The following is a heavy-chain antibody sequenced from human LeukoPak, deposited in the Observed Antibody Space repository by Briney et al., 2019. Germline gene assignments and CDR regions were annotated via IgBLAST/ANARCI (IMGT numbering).Heavy chain of an antibody. D-gene: IGHD3-3*01. CDR2: IWYDGSNK. V-gene: IGHV3-33*08. CDR3: ARDDWSGYYTEGFEY. J-gene: IGHJ4*02. CDR1: GFTFSSYA. Sequence: PGRSLRLSCAASGFTFSSYAMHWVRQAPGKGLEWVAVIWYDGSNKYYADSVKGRFTISRDNSKNTLYLQMNSLRAEDTAVYYCARDDWSGYYTEGFEYWGQGTLVTVSS.